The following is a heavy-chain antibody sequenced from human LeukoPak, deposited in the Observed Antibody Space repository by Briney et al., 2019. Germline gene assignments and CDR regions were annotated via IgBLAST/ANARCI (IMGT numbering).Heavy chain of an antibody. Sequence: ASVKVSCXASGYTFKNYDINWVRQATGQGLEWMGWMNPNSGNTGFAQKFQDRVSMTRDTSINTAYMELTSLRSGETAVYYCARATPGGLHGYSFDYWGQGTVVTVYS. CDR1: GYTFKNYD. J-gene: IGHJ4*02. CDR3: ARATPGGLHGYSFDY. D-gene: IGHD5-24*01. CDR2: MNPNSGNT. V-gene: IGHV1-8*02.